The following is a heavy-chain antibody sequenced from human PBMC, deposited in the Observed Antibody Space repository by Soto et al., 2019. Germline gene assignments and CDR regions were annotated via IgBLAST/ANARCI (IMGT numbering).Heavy chain of an antibody. J-gene: IGHJ4*02. V-gene: IGHV4-59*11. CDR3: ASRVSAAACGN. Sequence: LLTMRLPCTVAGGSISDHYCSRIRKTQGKGLKRIGYIYYSGSTNYNPSFNCRCTISVDTSKNQFSLKLDSVTASDSAVSNCASRVSAAACGNWGKRTLVTVST. CDR1: GGSISDHY. D-gene: IGHD6-13*01. CDR2: IYYSGST.